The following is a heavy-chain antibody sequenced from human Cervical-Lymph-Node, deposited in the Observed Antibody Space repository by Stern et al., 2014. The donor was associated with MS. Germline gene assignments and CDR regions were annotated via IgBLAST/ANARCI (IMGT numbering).Heavy chain of an antibody. CDR1: GVTFGSRA. CDR2: ISSDGSNE. J-gene: IGHJ4*02. CDR3: ASNTYSYGYGVDD. Sequence: VQLEESGGGVVQPGRSLRLSCAVSGVTFGSRAMHWVRQAPGKGLEWVAVISSDGSNENYADSVQGRFAISRDNSQNTLYLQMNNLRPEDTAVYYCASNTYSYGYGVDDWGPGTLVTVSS. D-gene: IGHD5-18*01. V-gene: IGHV3-30*09.